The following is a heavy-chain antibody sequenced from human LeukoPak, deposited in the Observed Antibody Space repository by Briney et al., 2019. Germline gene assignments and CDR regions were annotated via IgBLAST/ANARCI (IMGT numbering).Heavy chain of an antibody. J-gene: IGHJ4*02. CDR2: INHSGST. CDR3: ARESITGHRDFGY. V-gene: IGHV4-34*01. CDR1: GGSFSGYY. D-gene: IGHD1-20*01. Sequence: SETLSLTCAVYGGSFSGYYWSWIRQPPGKGLEWIGEINHSGSTNYNPSLKSRVTISVDTSKNQFSLKLSSVTAADTAVYYCARESITGHRDFGYWGQGTLVTVSS.